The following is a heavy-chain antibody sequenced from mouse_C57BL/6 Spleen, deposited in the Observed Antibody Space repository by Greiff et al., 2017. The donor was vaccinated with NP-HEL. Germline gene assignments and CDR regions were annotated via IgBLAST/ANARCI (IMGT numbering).Heavy chain of an antibody. CDR3: ARGAVYFDY. CDR2: IDPSDSYT. V-gene: IGHV1-69*01. CDR1: GYTFTSYW. J-gene: IGHJ2*01. Sequence: QVQLQQPGAELVMPGASVKLSCKASGYTFTSYWMHWVKQRPGQGLEWIGEIDPSDSYTNYNQKFKGKSTLTVDKSSSTAYMQLSSLTSEDSAVYDCARGAVYFDYWGQGTTLTVSS.